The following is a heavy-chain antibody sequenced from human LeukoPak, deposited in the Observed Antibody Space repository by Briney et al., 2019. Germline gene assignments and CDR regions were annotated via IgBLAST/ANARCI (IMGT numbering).Heavy chain of an antibody. D-gene: IGHD4-23*01. CDR1: GGSISSGSYD. CDR2: IYTSGST. Sequence: KTSQTLSLTCTVSGGSISSGSYDWSWIRQPAGKGLEWIGRIYTSGSTNYNPSLKSRVTISVDTSKNQFSLKLSSVTAADTAVYYCARDSTVVTRSPFDYWGQGTLVTVSS. J-gene: IGHJ4*02. CDR3: ARDSTVVTRSPFDY. V-gene: IGHV4-61*02.